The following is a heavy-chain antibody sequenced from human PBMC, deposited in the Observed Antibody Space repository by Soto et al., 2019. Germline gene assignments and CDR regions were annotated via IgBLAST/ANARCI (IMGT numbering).Heavy chain of an antibody. CDR2: ISYDGSIK. J-gene: IGHJ4*02. CDR1: GFTFSSYG. CDR3: AKDYYGDYVIDY. V-gene: IGHV3-30*18. Sequence: GGSLRLSCAASGFTFSSYGMHWVRQAPGKGLEWVAVISYDGSIKYYADSVKGRFTISRDNSKNTLYLQMNSLRAEATAVYYCAKDYYGDYVIDYWGQGTLVTVSS. D-gene: IGHD4-17*01.